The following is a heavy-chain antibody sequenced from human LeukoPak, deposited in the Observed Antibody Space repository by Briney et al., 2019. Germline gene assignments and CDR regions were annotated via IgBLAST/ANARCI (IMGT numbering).Heavy chain of an antibody. D-gene: IGHD2-21*02. J-gene: IGHJ4*02. CDR2: IKPDGSDK. CDR1: AFIFSNYW. Sequence: PGGSLRLSCAASAFIFSNYWMSWVRQAPGKGLEWVANIKPDGSDKYYVDSVKGRFTISRDNAKNSLYLQMNSLRAEDTAIYYCTRDFGSIVVVTAIVDWGQGTLVTVSS. V-gene: IGHV3-7*01. CDR3: TRDFGSIVVVTAIVD.